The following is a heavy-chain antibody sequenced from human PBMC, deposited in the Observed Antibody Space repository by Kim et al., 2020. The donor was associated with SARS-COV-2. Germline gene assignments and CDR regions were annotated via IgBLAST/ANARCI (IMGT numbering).Heavy chain of an antibody. J-gene: IGHJ6*02. Sequence: SETLSLTCAVYGGSFSGYYWSWIRQPPGKGLEWIGEINHSGSTNYNPSLKSRVTISVDTSKNQFSLKLSSVTAADTAVYYCARGRGEAVAGRSYYYGMDVWGQGTTVTVSS. CDR1: GGSFSGYY. CDR3: ARGRGEAVAGRSYYYGMDV. CDR2: INHSGST. V-gene: IGHV4-34*01. D-gene: IGHD6-19*01.